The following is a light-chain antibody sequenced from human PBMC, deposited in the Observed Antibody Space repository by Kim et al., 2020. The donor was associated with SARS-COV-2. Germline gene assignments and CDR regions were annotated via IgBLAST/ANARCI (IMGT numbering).Light chain of an antibody. V-gene: IGLV9-49*01. CDR3: GADHGSGSNFVSWV. Sequence: QPVLTQPPSASASLGASVTLTCTLSSGYSNYKVDWYQQRPGKGPRFVMRVGTGGIVGSKGDGIPDRFSVLGSGLNRYLTIKNIQGEDESDYHCGADHGSGSNFVSWVFGGGTKLTV. J-gene: IGLJ3*02. CDR2: VGTGGIVG. CDR1: SGYSNYK.